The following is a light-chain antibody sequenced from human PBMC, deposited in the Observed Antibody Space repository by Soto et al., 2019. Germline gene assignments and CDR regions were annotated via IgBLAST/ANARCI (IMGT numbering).Light chain of an antibody. CDR3: QHADSFPLIT. J-gene: IGKJ5*01. CDR2: DAS. CDR1: QSISSY. V-gene: IGKV1-39*01. Sequence: DIQMTQSPSSLSASVGDRVTITCRASQSISSYLNWYQQKPGKAPKLLIYDASSLESGVPSRFSGSGSGTDFTLTISSLQPEDFATYYCQHADSFPLITFGQGTRLEIK.